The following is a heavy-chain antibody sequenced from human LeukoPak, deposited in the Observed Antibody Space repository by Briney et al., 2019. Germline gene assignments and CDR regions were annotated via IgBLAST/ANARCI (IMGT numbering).Heavy chain of an antibody. CDR3: AKERQTTTAFDS. CDR1: AFTFNTNP. V-gene: IGHV3-23*01. CDR2: ISDSGGRT. J-gene: IGHJ4*02. D-gene: IGHD4-17*01. Sequence: GGSLGLSCAASAFTFNTNPMAWVRQAPGKGLEWVSLISDSGGRTYYADSVKGRFTISRDNSKNTLYLQMSSLRVEDTAIYYCAKERQTTTAFDSWGQGTLVTVSS.